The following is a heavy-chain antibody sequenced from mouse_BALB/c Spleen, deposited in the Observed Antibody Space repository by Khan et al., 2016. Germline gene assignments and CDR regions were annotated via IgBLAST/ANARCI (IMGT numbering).Heavy chain of an antibody. CDR1: GYTFSSYW. J-gene: IGHJ4*01. V-gene: IGHV1-9*01. D-gene: IGHD2-10*01. Sequence: QVQLQQSGAELMKPGASVKISCKATGYTFSSYWIEWVKQRPGHGLEWIGEILPGNGSTNYNEKFKGKATFTADTSSNTAYMQLSSLTSEDSAVYYCAGGAALLENAMDYWGQGTSATVSS. CDR3: AGGAALLENAMDY. CDR2: ILPGNGST.